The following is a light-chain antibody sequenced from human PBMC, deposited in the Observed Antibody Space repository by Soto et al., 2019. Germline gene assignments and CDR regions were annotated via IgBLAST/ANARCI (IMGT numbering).Light chain of an antibody. CDR3: CSYAGFSNIL. CDR1: SDDVGSTNL. J-gene: IGLJ2*01. Sequence: QSALTQVASVSGSPGQSITIPCTGTSDDVGSTNLVSWYQQHPGKAPKLIIYEATKRPSGVSSRFSGSKFDSTASLTISGLRPEDEADYHCCSYAGFSNILFGGGTQLTVL. V-gene: IGLV2-23*01. CDR2: EAT.